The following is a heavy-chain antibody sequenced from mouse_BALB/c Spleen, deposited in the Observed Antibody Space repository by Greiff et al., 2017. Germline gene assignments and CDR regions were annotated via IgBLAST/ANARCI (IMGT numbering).Heavy chain of an antibody. CDR1: GFSLTSYG. Sequence: VKLVESGPGLVAPSQSLSITCTVSGFSLTSYGVRWVRQPPGKGLEWLGVIWAGGSTNYNSALMSRLSISKDNSKSQVFLKMNSLQTDDTAMYYCARGSLLRLGAMDYWGQGTSVTVSS. V-gene: IGHV2-9*02. CDR2: IWAGGST. D-gene: IGHD1-2*01. CDR3: ARGSLLRLGAMDY. J-gene: IGHJ4*01.